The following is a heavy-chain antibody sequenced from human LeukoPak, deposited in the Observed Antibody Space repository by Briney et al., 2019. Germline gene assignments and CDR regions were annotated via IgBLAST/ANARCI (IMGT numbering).Heavy chain of an antibody. V-gene: IGHV3-30-3*01. CDR1: GFTFSSYA. Sequence: GGSLRLSCAASGFTFSSYAMHWVRQAPGKGLEWVAVISYDGSNKYYADSVKGRFTISRDNSKNTLYLQMNSLRAEDTAVYYCAKDSAFDYWGQGTLVTVSS. CDR2: ISYDGSNK. CDR3: AKDSAFDY. J-gene: IGHJ4*02.